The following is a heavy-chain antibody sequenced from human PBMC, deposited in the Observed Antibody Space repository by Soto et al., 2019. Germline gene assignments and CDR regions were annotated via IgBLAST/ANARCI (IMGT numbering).Heavy chain of an antibody. CDR1: GFGFRSLA. Sequence: GGSRRLSCAASGFGFRSLAMSWVRQSPGKGLEWVSCISGRGVDTLYADSVKGRFTISRDNARNTLYLQVNSLRAEDTAVYYCAKDQSDVTLFDYWGQGTLVTVSS. J-gene: IGHJ4*02. V-gene: IGHV3-23*01. CDR3: AKDQSDVTLFDY. D-gene: IGHD2-21*02. CDR2: ISGRGVDT.